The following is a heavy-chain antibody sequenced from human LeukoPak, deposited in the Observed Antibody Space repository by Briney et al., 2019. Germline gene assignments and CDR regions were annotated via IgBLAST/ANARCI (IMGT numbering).Heavy chain of an antibody. CDR2: ISDSGGRT. CDR1: GITLSNYG. Sequence: GGSLRLSCAVSGITLSNYGMSWVRQAPGKGREWVAGISDSGGRTNNADSVKGRFTISRDNPKNTLYLQMNSLRAEDTAVYFCAKRGVVIRVILVGFHKEAYYFDSWGQGALVTVSS. J-gene: IGHJ4*02. D-gene: IGHD3-22*01. V-gene: IGHV3-23*01. CDR3: AKRGVVIRVILVGFHKEAYYFDS.